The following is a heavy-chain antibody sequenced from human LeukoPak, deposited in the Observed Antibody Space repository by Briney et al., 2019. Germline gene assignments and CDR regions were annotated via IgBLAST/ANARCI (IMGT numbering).Heavy chain of an antibody. J-gene: IGHJ4*02. CDR1: GFTVSSKY. Sequence: GGSLRLSCAVSGFTVSSKYMSWVRQAPGKGLEWVSVIYRGGSTYYADSVKGRFTISRDNSKNTLYLQMNSLRAEDTAVYYCAKDVGYSHGYSFDYWGQGTQVTVSS. D-gene: IGHD5-18*01. CDR3: AKDVGYSHGYSFDY. V-gene: IGHV3-66*01. CDR2: IYRGGST.